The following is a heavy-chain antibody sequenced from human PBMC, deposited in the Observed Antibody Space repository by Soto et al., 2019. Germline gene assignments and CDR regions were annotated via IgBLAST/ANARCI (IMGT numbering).Heavy chain of an antibody. Sequence: VQLVQSGAEVKESGASVKVSCKASGYTFTGHYIHWVRQAPGQGFEWVGEIGPKNGDTRYAQKFQGRVAMTKDSSISTVYMELRNMSPDDTAVYYCGRGRSGEIGVFYWGQGTLVTVHS. J-gene: IGHJ4*02. CDR1: GYTFTGHY. CDR3: GRGRSGEIGVFY. D-gene: IGHD1-26*01. CDR2: IGPKNGDT. V-gene: IGHV1-2*02.